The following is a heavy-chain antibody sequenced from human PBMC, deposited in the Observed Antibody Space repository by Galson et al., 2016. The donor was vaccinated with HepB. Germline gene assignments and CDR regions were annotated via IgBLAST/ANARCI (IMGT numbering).Heavy chain of an antibody. Sequence: SLRLSCAASGFTFRSYTINWVRQAPGKGLEWVSSISFSSTNIHYAGSVKGRFTIPRDNVKNSLYLQMNSLRPEDTAVYYCARGGLSPDIWGQGTVVTVSP. J-gene: IGHJ3*02. CDR3: ARGGLSPDI. CDR1: GFTFRSYT. V-gene: IGHV3-48*01. CDR2: ISFSSTNI. D-gene: IGHD4/OR15-4a*01.